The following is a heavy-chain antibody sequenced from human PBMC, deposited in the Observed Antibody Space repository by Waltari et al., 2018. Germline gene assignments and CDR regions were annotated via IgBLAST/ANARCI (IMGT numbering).Heavy chain of an antibody. Sequence: EVQLVESGGGLVQPGRSLRLSCAASGFTFDDYAMHWVRQAPGKGLEWVSGISWNSGSIGYADSVNGRFTISRDNAKNSLYLQMNSLRAEDTALYYCAKDRGVIISNDAFDIWGQGTMVTVSS. CDR1: GFTFDDYA. D-gene: IGHD3-10*01. J-gene: IGHJ3*02. CDR3: AKDRGVIISNDAFDI. V-gene: IGHV3-9*01. CDR2: ISWNSGSI.